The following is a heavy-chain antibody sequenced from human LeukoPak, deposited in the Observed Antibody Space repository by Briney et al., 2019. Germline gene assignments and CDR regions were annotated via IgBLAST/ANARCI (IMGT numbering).Heavy chain of an antibody. J-gene: IGHJ4*02. Sequence: GGSLRLSWAASGLTFSSYAMHWVRQAPGRGLEWVAVISYDGSNKYYADSVKGRFTISRDNSKNTLYLQMNSLRAEDTAVYYCARARWDYWGQGTLVTVSS. CDR1: GLTFSSYA. D-gene: IGHD2-15*01. CDR2: ISYDGSNK. CDR3: ARARWDY. V-gene: IGHV3-30*04.